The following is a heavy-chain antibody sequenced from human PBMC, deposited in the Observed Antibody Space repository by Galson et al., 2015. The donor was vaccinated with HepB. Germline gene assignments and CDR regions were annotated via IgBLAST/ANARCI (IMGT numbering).Heavy chain of an antibody. Sequence: SLRLSCAASGFSFSSYWMSWVRQAPGKGLECVATIKTDGSAKQYVDSVRGRFTISRDNAKSSLFLQMNSLRGEDTAVYYCARDWAPASLWGQGTPVTVSS. CDR1: GFSFSSYW. CDR3: ARDWAPASL. CDR2: IKTDGSAK. J-gene: IGHJ4*02. D-gene: IGHD3-16*01. V-gene: IGHV3-7*01.